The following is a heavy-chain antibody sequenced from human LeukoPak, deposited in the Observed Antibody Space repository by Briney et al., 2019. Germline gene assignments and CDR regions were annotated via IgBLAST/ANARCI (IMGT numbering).Heavy chain of an antibody. J-gene: IGHJ4*02. CDR3: ARIMDILTGSDY. Sequence: ASVKVSCKTSGYTFTNYDINWVRQAPGQGLEWMGWLSPNSGNTGYAQKFQGRVTMTRDTSISTAYMELSRLRSDDTAVYYCARIMDILTGSDYWGQGTLVTVSS. V-gene: IGHV1-8*01. D-gene: IGHD3-9*01. CDR2: LSPNSGNT. CDR1: GYTFTNYD.